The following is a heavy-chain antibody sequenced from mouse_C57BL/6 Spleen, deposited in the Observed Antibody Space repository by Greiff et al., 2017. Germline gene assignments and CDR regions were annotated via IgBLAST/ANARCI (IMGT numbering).Heavy chain of an antibody. V-gene: IGHV1-55*01. CDR3: ARSRTAQAFFDY. CDR1: GYTFTSSW. J-gene: IGHJ2*01. D-gene: IGHD3-2*02. Sequence: QVQLQQPGAELVKPGASVKMSCKASGYTFTSSWITWVKQRPGQGLEWIGDIYPGSGSTNYNEKFKSKATLTIDTSSSTAYLQLSSLTSEDSAVYYCARSRTAQAFFDYWGQGTTLTVSS. CDR2: IYPGSGST.